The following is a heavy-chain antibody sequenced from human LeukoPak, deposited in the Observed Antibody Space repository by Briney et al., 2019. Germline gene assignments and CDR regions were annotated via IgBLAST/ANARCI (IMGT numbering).Heavy chain of an antibody. CDR1: GFTFSSYA. CDR3: AKIERWLVHGFDL. D-gene: IGHD6-19*01. V-gene: IGHV3-23*01. J-gene: IGHJ2*01. Sequence: PGGSLRLSCAASGFTFSSYAMNWVSQAPGKGLEWVASISGNGGSTYYADSVKGRFTISRDNSRNAVFLQMISPRDDDTAIYYCAKIERWLVHGFDLWGRGTLVTVSS. CDR2: ISGNGGST.